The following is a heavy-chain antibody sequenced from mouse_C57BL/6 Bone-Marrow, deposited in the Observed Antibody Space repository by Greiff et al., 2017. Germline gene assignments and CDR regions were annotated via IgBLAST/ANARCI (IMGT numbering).Heavy chain of an antibody. D-gene: IGHD2-4*01. Sequence: VKLQQSGAELVRPGTSVKMSCKASGYTFTNYWIGWAKQRPGHGLEWIGDIYPGGGYTNYKEKFKGKATLTADKSSSTTSMQFSSLTSEDSAIYYCARSGDYRWFAYWGQGTLVTVSA. CDR2: IYPGGGYT. CDR3: ARSGDYRWFAY. J-gene: IGHJ3*01. CDR1: GYTFTNYW. V-gene: IGHV1-63*01.